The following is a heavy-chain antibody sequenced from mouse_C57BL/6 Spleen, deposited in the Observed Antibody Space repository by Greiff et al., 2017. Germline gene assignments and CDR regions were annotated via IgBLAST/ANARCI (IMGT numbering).Heavy chain of an antibody. CDR2: IDPSDSET. D-gene: IGHD4-1*01. V-gene: IGHV1-52*01. J-gene: IGHJ2*01. Sequence: VKLQQPGAELVRPGSSVKLSCKASGYTFTSYWMHWVKQRPIQGLEWIGNIDPSDSETHYNQKFKDKATLTVDKSSSTAYMQLSSLTSEDSAVYYCARLGVMGDYWGQGTTLTVSS. CDR3: ARLGVMGDY. CDR1: GYTFTSYW.